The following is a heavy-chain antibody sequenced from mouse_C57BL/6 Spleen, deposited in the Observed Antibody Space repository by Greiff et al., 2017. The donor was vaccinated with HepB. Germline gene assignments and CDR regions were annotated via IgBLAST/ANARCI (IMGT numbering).Heavy chain of an antibody. J-gene: IGHJ3*01. D-gene: IGHD2-3*01. CDR3: TEGDDGYPFAY. Sequence: QVQLQQSGAELVRPGASVTLSCKASGYTFTDYEMHWVKQTPVHGLEWIGAIDPETGGTAYNQKFKGKAILTADKSSSTAYMELRSLTSEDSAVYYCTEGDDGYPFAYWGQGTLVTVSA. V-gene: IGHV1-15*01. CDR1: GYTFTDYE. CDR2: IDPETGGT.